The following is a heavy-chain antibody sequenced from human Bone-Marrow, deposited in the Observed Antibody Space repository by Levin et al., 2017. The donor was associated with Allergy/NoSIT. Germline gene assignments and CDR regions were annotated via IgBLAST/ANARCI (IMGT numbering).Heavy chain of an antibody. CDR3: ARGRGYSYSSRLWDWYFDL. J-gene: IGHJ2*01. CDR2: IYHSGST. D-gene: IGHD5-18*01. Sequence: SQTLSLTCAVSGGSISSSNWWSWVRQPPGKGLEWIGEIYHSGSTNYNPSLKSRVTISVDKSKNQFSLKLSSVTAADTAVYYCARGRGYSYSSRLWDWYFDLWGRGTLVTVSS. CDR1: GGSISSSNW. V-gene: IGHV4-4*02.